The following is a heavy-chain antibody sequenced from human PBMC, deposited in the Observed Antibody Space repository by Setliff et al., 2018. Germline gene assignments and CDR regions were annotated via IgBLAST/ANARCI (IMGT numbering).Heavy chain of an antibody. CDR3: ARVLVLGYNWFDP. D-gene: IGHD3-10*01. Sequence: PSETLSLTCAVYGGSFSGYYWSWIRQPPGKGLEWIGEICHSGNTNYNPSFKSRVTISIDTSKNQFSLKVNSVTAADTAVYFCARVLVLGYNWFDPWGQGTLVTAPQ. CDR2: ICHSGNT. V-gene: IGHV4-34*01. CDR1: GGSFSGYY. J-gene: IGHJ5*02.